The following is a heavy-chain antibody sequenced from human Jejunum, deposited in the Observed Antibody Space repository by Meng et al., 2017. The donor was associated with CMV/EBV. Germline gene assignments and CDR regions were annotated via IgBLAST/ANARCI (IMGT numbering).Heavy chain of an antibody. J-gene: IGHJ6*02. CDR2: ISWDGDTI. CDR1: FDDSP. V-gene: IGHV3-43*01. CDR3: AKDRVAARPGYYYYGLDV. Sequence: FDDSPLHWVRQAPGKGLEWVCLISWDGDTIYYTDSVKGRFTISRDNSKNSLYLQMNSLRTEDTALYYCAKDRVAARPGYYYYGLDVWGQGTTVTVSS. D-gene: IGHD6-6*01.